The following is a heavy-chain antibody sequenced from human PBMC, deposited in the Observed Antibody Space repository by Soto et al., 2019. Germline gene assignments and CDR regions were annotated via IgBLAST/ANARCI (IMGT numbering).Heavy chain of an antibody. CDR3: ARHLAAGDV. CDR1: GYTFINYY. J-gene: IGHJ1*01. Sequence: QVQLVQSGAEVKKPGASVKVSCKASGYTFINYYIHWVRQAAGHGLEWMAIINPTGGSTNYAQKFQGRLTLTMATSTTPVHMELSSLPSEDTAIYYSARHLAAGDVWGQGTLVTVSS. V-gene: IGHV1-46*01. D-gene: IGHD2-8*02. CDR2: INPTGGST.